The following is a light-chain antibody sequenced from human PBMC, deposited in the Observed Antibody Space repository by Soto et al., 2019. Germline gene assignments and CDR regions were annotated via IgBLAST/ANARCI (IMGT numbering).Light chain of an antibody. CDR3: QQVHSFPLT. CDR1: QSISSW. Sequence: GDRVTITCRASQSISSWLAWYQQKPGKAPKLLIYDASSLESGVPSRFSGSGSGTEFTLTISSLQPDDFATYYCQQVHSFPLTFGPGTKVDIK. CDR2: DAS. V-gene: IGKV1-5*01. J-gene: IGKJ3*01.